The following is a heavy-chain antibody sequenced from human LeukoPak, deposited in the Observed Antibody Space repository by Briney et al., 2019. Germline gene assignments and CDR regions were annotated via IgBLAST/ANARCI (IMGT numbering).Heavy chain of an antibody. D-gene: IGHD3-9*01. Sequence: GGSLRLSCAASGFTLSSYAMHWVRQAPGKGLEWVSVISYDGSDKYYADSVKGRFTVSRDNSKNTLYLQMNSLRAEDTAVYYCAREYYDILTGYQMGAFDIWGQGTMVTVSS. J-gene: IGHJ3*02. CDR3: AREYYDILTGYQMGAFDI. CDR1: GFTLSSYA. V-gene: IGHV3-30*04. CDR2: ISYDGSDK.